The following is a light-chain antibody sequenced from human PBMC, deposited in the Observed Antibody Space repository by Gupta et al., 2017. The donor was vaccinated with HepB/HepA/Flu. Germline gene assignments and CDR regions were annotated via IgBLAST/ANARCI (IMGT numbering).Light chain of an antibody. V-gene: IGLV1-40*01. Sequence: QSVLTQPPSVSGAPGQRVTISCTGISSNIGAGYGVHWYQKLPGTAPRLLIYTNDNRPSGVPDRFSASKSGTSASLAITGLQAEDEADYYCQSFDSGLTGPLFGGGTKLTVL. CDR1: SSNIGAGYG. CDR3: QSFDSGLTGPL. CDR2: TND. J-gene: IGLJ3*02.